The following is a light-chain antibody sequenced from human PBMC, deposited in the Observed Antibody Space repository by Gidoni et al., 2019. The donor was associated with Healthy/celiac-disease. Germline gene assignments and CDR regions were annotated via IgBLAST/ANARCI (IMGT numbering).Light chain of an antibody. CDR3: QQYYSTHPT. CDR2: AAS. Sequence: DIQMTQSPSSLSASVGDRVTITCRASQRISIYLDWYQQKPGKAPKLLIYAASSWQSGVPSRFSGSGSGTDVTLTISSLQAEDVATYYCQQYYSTHPTFGQXTKLEIK. J-gene: IGKJ2*01. V-gene: IGKV1-39*01. CDR1: QRISIY.